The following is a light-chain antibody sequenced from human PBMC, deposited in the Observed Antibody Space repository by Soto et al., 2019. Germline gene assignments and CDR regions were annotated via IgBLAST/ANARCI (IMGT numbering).Light chain of an antibody. Sequence: SYELTQPPSVSVAPGKTARITCGGNNIGSKSVHWYQQRPGQAPVVGIYYDSDRPSGIPERFSGSNSGNTATLTISRVEAGDEADYYCQVWDTSSDLWVFGGGTKVTVL. V-gene: IGLV3-21*04. CDR3: QVWDTSSDLWV. CDR2: YDS. CDR1: NIGSKS. J-gene: IGLJ3*02.